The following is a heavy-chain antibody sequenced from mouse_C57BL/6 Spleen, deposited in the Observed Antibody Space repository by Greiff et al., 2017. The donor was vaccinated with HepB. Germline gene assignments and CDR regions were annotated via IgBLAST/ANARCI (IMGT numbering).Heavy chain of an antibody. D-gene: IGHD1-1*01. Sequence: VQLQQSGAELVKPGASVKLSCTASGFNIKDYYMHWVKQRTEQGLEWIGRIDPEDGKTKYAPKFQGKATITADTSSNTAYLQLSSLTSEDTAVYYCARDGSSFFDYWGQGTTLTVSS. J-gene: IGHJ2*01. CDR1: GFNIKDYY. CDR3: ARDGSSFFDY. CDR2: IDPEDGKT. V-gene: IGHV14-2*01.